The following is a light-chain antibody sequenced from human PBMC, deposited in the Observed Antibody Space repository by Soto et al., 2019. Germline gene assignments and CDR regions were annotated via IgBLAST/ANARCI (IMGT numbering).Light chain of an antibody. Sequence: EIQMTQSPSTLSASVGDRVTITCRASQSVSSWLAWYQQKPGEVPKLLIYKASSLESGVPSRFSGSGSGTEFTLTISSLQSDYFVTYYCQQYSGSPLTFGGGTKVEF. J-gene: IGKJ4*02. V-gene: IGKV1-5*03. CDR2: KAS. CDR1: QSVSSW. CDR3: QQYSGSPLT.